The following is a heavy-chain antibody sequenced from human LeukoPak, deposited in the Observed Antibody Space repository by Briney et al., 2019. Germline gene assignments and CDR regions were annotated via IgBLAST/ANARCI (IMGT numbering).Heavy chain of an antibody. Sequence: GGSLRLSCAAPGFTFSSYGMHWVRQAPGKGLEWVAVISYDRRNTYYADSVKGRFTISRDNSKNTLYLQMNSLRAEDTAVYYCAKIVVTGFHYWGQGTLVTVSS. CDR2: ISYDRRNT. V-gene: IGHV3-30*18. CDR1: GFTFSSYG. J-gene: IGHJ4*02. D-gene: IGHD2-21*02. CDR3: AKIVVTGFHY.